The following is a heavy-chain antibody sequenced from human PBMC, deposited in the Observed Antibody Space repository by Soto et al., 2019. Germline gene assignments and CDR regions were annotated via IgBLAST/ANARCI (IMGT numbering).Heavy chain of an antibody. CDR2: IDPSDSYT. CDR1: GYSFTSYW. CDR3: ASRGGRYFDWQGDYYYYGMDV. J-gene: IGHJ6*02. Sequence: EVQLVQSGAEVKKPGESLRISCKGSGYSFTSYWISWVRQMPGKGLEWMGRIDPSDSYTNYSPSFQGHVTISADKSISTAYLQWSSLKASDTAMYYCASRGGRYFDWQGDYYYYGMDVWGQGTTVTVSS. D-gene: IGHD3-9*01. V-gene: IGHV5-10-1*03.